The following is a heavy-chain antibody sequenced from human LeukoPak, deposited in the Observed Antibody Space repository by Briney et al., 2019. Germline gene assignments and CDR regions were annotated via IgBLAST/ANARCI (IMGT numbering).Heavy chain of an antibody. CDR1: GGSVSSGSYY. D-gene: IGHD2-15*01. J-gene: IGHJ4*02. CDR3: ARSAGWYDY. V-gene: IGHV4-61*01. CDR2: IYYSGST. Sequence: PSETLSLTCTVSGGSVSSGSYYWSWIRQPPGKGLEWIGYIYYSGSTYCNPSLKSRVTISVDTSKNQFSLKLSSVTAADTAVYYCARSAGWYDYWGQGTLVTVSS.